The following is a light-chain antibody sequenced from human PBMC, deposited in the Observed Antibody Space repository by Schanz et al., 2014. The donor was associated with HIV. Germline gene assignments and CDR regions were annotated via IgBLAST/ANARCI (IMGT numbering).Light chain of an antibody. V-gene: IGLV2-14*01. J-gene: IGLJ3*02. CDR3: GSYTSTSTRV. CDR1: SSDVGGYKY. Sequence: QSVLTQPASVSGSPGQSITISCTGTSSDVGGYKYVSWYQQYPGKAPKLIIYDVDNRPSGVSSRFSASKSGNTASLTISGLQAEDEADYYCGSYTSTSTRVFGGGTKLTVL. CDR2: DVD.